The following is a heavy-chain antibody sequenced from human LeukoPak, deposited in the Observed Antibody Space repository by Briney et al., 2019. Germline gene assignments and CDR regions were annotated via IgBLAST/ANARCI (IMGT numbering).Heavy chain of an antibody. V-gene: IGHV4-34*01. CDR3: ARDRYGSGSYLVDY. J-gene: IGHJ4*02. Sequence: GSLRLSCAASGFTFSRSWMHWVRQPPGKGLEWIGEINHSGSTNYNPSLKSRVTISVDTSKNQFSLKLSSVTAADTAVYYCARDRYGSGSYLVDYWGQGTLVTVSS. CDR1: GFTFSRSW. D-gene: IGHD3-10*01. CDR2: INHSGST.